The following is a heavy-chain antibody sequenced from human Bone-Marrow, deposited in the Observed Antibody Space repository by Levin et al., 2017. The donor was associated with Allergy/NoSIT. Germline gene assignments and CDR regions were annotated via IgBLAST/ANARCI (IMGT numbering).Heavy chain of an antibody. Sequence: GESLKISCKASGYTFTGYYMHWVRQAPGQGLEWMGRINPNSGGTNYAQKFQGRVTMTRDTSISTAYMELSRLRSDDTAVYYCARAISGGRERRGNWYFDLWGRGTLVTVSS. CDR2: INPNSGGT. V-gene: IGHV1-2*06. D-gene: IGHD2-15*01. CDR3: ARAISGGRERRGNWYFDL. CDR1: GYTFTGYY. J-gene: IGHJ2*01.